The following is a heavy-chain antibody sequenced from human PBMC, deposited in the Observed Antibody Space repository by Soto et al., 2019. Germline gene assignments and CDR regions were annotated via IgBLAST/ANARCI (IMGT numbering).Heavy chain of an antibody. V-gene: IGHV4-30-4*01. Sequence: PSETLSLTCTVSGGSISSGDYYWSWIRQPPGKGLEWIGYIYYSGSTYYNPSLKSRVTISVDTSKNQFSLKLSSVTAADTAVHYCARRADPMIVVDDSYYFDYWGQGTLVTVSS. D-gene: IGHD3-22*01. CDR1: GGSISSGDYY. CDR3: ARRADPMIVVDDSYYFDY. J-gene: IGHJ4*02. CDR2: IYYSGST.